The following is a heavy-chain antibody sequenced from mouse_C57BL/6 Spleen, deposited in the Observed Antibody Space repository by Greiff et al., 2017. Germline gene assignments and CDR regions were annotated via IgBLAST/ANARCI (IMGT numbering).Heavy chain of an antibody. J-gene: IGHJ1*03. CDR3: VAYYSNSWYFDV. V-gene: IGHV1-26*01. CDR2: INPNNGGT. Sequence: EVQLQQSGPELVKPGASVKISCKASGYTFTDYYMNWVKQSHGKSLEWIGDINPNNGGTSYNQKFKGKATLTVDKSSSTAYMELRSLTSEDSAVYYCVAYYSNSWYFDVWGTGTTVTVSS. D-gene: IGHD2-5*01. CDR1: GYTFTDYY.